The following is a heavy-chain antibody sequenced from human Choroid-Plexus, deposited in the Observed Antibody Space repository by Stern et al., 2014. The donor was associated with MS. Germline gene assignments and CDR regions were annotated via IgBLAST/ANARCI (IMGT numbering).Heavy chain of an antibody. CDR2: VSYDGSNK. D-gene: IGHD2/OR15-2a*01. J-gene: IGHJ5*02. CDR3: AKDRQYLTYFFDH. CDR1: GFNFGSCA. V-gene: IGHV3-30*18. Sequence: QVQLVESGGGVVQPGRPLRLSCVASGFNFGSCAMHWVRQAPGKGLGWVAGVSYDGSNKDYADSVKGRFTISRDNSQNTLYMQMSSLRPEDTAVYYCAKDRQYLTYFFDHWGQGSLVTVSS.